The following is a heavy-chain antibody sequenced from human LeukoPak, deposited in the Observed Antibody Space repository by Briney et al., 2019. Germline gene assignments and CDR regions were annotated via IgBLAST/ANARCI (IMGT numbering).Heavy chain of an antibody. CDR3: ASSGYSYGY. V-gene: IGHV4-34*01. CDR1: GGSFSGYY. Sequence: PSETLSLTCAVYGGSFSGYYWSWIRQPPGKGLEWIGEINHSGSTNYNPSLKSRVTISVDTSKNQFSLKLSSVTAADTAVYYCASSGYSYGYWGQGTLVTVPS. CDR2: INHSGST. J-gene: IGHJ4*02. D-gene: IGHD5-18*01.